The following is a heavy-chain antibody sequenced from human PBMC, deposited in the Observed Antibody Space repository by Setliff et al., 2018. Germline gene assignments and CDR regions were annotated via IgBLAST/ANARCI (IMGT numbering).Heavy chain of an antibody. CDR2: INHSGST. J-gene: IGHJ4*02. CDR1: GRSFSGYY. CDR3: AKDLGYSYGYRFDY. V-gene: IGHV4-34*01. D-gene: IGHD5-18*01. Sequence: SETLSLTCAVYGRSFSGYYWSWIRQPPGKGLEWIGEINHSGSTNYNPSLKSRVTISVDTSKNQFSLKLSSVTAEDTAVYYCAKDLGYSYGYRFDYWGQGTLVTVSS.